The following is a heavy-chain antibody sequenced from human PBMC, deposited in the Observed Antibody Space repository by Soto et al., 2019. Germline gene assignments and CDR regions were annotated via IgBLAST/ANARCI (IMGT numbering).Heavy chain of an antibody. CDR2: IWYDGSNK. CDR1: GFTFSSYG. Sequence: QVQLVESGGGVVQPGRSLRLSCAASGFTFSSYGMHWVRQAPGKGLEWVAVIWYDGSNKYYADSVKGRFTISRDNSKNTLYLQMNSLRAEDTAVYYCARDRGKTYGMDVWGQGTTVTVSS. CDR3: ARDRGKTYGMDV. J-gene: IGHJ6*02. D-gene: IGHD3-10*01. V-gene: IGHV3-33*01.